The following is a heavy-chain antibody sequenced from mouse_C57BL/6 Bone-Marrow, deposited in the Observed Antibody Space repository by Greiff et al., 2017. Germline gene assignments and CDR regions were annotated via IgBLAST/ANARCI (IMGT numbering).Heavy chain of an antibody. J-gene: IGHJ2*01. Sequence: EVQLQQSGPGLVKPSQSLSLTCSVTGYSITSGYYWNWIRQFPGNKLEWMGYISYDGSNNYNPSLKNRISITRDTSKNQFFLKLNSVTTEDTATYYCARIYYYENWGQGTTLTVAS. CDR2: ISYDGSN. CDR3: ARIYYYEN. D-gene: IGHD1-1*01. V-gene: IGHV3-6*01. CDR1: GYSITSGYY.